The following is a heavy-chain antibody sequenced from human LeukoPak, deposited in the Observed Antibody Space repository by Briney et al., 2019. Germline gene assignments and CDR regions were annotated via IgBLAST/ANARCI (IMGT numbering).Heavy chain of an antibody. V-gene: IGHV3-23*01. CDR2: ISGSGGST. J-gene: IGHJ6*02. CDR1: GLTFSSYA. CDR3: AKAFYDSSGYDFYYYYGMDV. Sequence: GGSLRLSCAASGLTFSSYAMSWVRQAPGKGLEWVSAISGSGGSTYYADSVKGRFTISRDNSKNTLYLQMNSLRAEDTAVYYCAKAFYDSSGYDFYYYYGMDVWGQGTTVTVSS. D-gene: IGHD3-22*01.